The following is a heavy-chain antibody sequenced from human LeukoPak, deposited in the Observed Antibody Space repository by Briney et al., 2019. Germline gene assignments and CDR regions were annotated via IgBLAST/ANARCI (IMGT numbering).Heavy chain of an antibody. CDR1: GGSFSGYY. J-gene: IGHJ4*02. V-gene: IGHV4-34*01. CDR2: INHSGST. Sequence: SETLSLTCAVYGGSFSGYYWSWIRQPPGKGLEWIGEINHSGSTNYNPSLKSLVTISVDPSKNQSSLKLSSVTAADTAVYYCARGDVDTDMRSWGQGTLVTVSS. CDR3: ARGDVDTDMRS. D-gene: IGHD5-18*01.